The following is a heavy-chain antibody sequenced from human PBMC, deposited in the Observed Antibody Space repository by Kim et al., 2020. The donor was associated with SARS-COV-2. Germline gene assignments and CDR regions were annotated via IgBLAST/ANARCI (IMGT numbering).Heavy chain of an antibody. J-gene: IGHJ6*02. CDR2: IYYSGST. D-gene: IGHD3-10*01. CDR3: ARQWGEMLWFGELPYYYYGMDV. Sequence: SETLSLTCTVSGGSISSSSYHWGWIRQPPGKGLEWIGRIYYSGSTYYNPSLKSRVTISVDTSKNQFSLKLSSVTAADTAVYYCARQWGEMLWFGELPYYYYGMDVWGQGTTVTVSS. CDR1: GGSISSSSYH. V-gene: IGHV4-39*01.